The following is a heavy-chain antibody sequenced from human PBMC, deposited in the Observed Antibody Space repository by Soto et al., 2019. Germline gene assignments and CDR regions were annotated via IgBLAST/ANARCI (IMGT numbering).Heavy chain of an antibody. CDR3: AKFGGGGYPRNRFDY. Sequence: EVQLLESGGGLVQPGGSLRLSCAASGFTFSSYAMSWVRQAPGKGLEWVSAISGSGGSTYYADSVKGRFTISRDNSKNTLYLQMNSLRAEDRGVYYWAKFGGGGYPRNRFDYWGQGTLVTVSS. CDR2: ISGSGGST. CDR1: GFTFSSYA. D-gene: IGHD3-16*01. J-gene: IGHJ4*02. V-gene: IGHV3-23*01.